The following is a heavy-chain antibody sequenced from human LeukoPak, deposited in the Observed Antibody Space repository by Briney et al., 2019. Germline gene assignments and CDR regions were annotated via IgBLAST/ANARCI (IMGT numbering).Heavy chain of an antibody. CDR1: GFSFRNYV. Sequence: GGSLRLSCAASGFSFRNYVMSWVRQAPGQGLEWVSVIYSGGSTYYADSEKGRFTISRANSKNTLYLQMNSLRAEDTAVYYCARDFTYYYSGMDVWGQGTTVTVSS. V-gene: IGHV3-66*01. J-gene: IGHJ6*02. CDR3: ARDFTYYYSGMDV. CDR2: IYSGGST.